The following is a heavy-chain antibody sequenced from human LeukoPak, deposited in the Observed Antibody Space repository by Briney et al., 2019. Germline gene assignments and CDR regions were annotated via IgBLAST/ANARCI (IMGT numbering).Heavy chain of an antibody. Sequence: GASVKVSCKASGYTFTSYYIHWVQQAPGQGLEWMAIINTSGGSTSYAEKFQGRVTLTRDMSTSTVYMELSSLRSEDTAVYYCARGDYGDYVWYFDLWGRGTLVTVSS. CDR3: ARGDYGDYVWYFDL. D-gene: IGHD4-17*01. CDR2: INTSGGST. CDR1: GYTFTSYY. J-gene: IGHJ2*01. V-gene: IGHV1-46*01.